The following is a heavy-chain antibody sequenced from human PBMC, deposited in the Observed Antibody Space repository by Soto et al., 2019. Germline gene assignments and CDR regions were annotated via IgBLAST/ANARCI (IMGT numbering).Heavy chain of an antibody. CDR2: INAGNGNT. CDR1: GYTFTSYA. D-gene: IGHD3-10*01. J-gene: IGHJ6*02. V-gene: IGHV1-3*01. CDR3: ATRSLWFGELWQYGMDV. Sequence: QVQLVQSGAEVKKPGASVKVSCKASGYTFTSYAMHWVRQAPGQRLEWMGWINAGNGNTKYSQKFQGRVTITRDTSARTAYMELSSLRSEDTAVYYCATRSLWFGELWQYGMDVWGQGTTVTVSS.